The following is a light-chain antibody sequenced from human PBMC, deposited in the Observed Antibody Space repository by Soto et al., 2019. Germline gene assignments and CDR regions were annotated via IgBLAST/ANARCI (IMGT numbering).Light chain of an antibody. CDR2: DAS. Sequence: EIVLTQSPATLSLSPGERATLSCRAPQSVSTFLAWYQQKPGQAPRLLIYDASKRATGIPTRFSGSVSGTDFTLTISSLEPEDFAVYYCQQRINWPLTFGGGTKVEIK. J-gene: IGKJ4*01. CDR3: QQRINWPLT. CDR1: QSVSTF. V-gene: IGKV3-11*01.